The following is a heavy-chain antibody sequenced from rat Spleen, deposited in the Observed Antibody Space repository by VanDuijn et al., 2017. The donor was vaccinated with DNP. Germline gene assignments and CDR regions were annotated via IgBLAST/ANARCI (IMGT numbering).Heavy chain of an antibody. D-gene: IGHD1-11*01. CDR1: GFTFSNYY. Sequence: EVQLVESGGGLVQPGRSMKLSCAASGFTFSNYYMAWVRQAPTKGLEWVASISTGGVNTYYRGSVKGRFTISRDNAKSSLYLQMDSLRSEDTATYYCTKTGGNWVAHWGQGTLVTVSS. J-gene: IGHJ3*01. V-gene: IGHV5-25*01. CDR3: TKTGGNWVAH. CDR2: ISTGGVNT.